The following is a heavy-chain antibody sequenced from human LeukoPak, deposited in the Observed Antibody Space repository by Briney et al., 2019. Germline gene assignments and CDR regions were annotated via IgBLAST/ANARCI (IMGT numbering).Heavy chain of an antibody. V-gene: IGHV3-9*01. CDR1: GFTFDDYA. J-gene: IGHJ1*01. Sequence: GGSLRLSCAASGFTFDDYAMHWVRQAPGKGLERVSGISWNSGIIGYADSVKGRFTISRDNAKNSLYLQMNSLRAEDTALYYCARDTSSWYVEYFQHWGQGTLVTVSS. CDR2: ISWNSGII. D-gene: IGHD6-13*01. CDR3: ARDTSSWYVEYFQH.